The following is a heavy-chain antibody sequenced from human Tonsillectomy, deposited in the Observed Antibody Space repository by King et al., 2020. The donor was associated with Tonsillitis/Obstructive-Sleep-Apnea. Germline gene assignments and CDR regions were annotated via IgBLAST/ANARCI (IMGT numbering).Heavy chain of an antibody. Sequence: VQLQESGPGLVKPSETLSLTCTVSGGSVGSGHYYWSWIRQTPGKGLEWIGYIYYSGTTNYNPSLKSRLTISVDTSENQFALQLHSVTAADTAIYYCATHKKLVYCCGKCPGYFDSWGPGPLVPVSS. CDR3: ATHKKLVYCCGKCPGYFDS. J-gene: IGHJ4*01. CDR1: GGSVGSGHYY. CDR2: IYYSGTT. D-gene: IGHD2-15*01. V-gene: IGHV4-61*01.